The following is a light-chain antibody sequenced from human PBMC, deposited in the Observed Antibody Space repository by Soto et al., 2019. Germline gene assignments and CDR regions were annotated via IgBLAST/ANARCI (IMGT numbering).Light chain of an antibody. CDR2: EVS. J-gene: IGLJ1*01. Sequence: QSALTQPPSVSGSPGQSVTISCTGTSSDVGSYNRVSWYQPPPGTAPKLMIYEVSNRPSGVPDRFSGSKSGNTASLTISGLQAEDESDYYCNSYTSCSTYVFGTGTKLTVL. V-gene: IGLV2-18*02. CDR3: NSYTSCSTYV. CDR1: SSDVGSYNR.